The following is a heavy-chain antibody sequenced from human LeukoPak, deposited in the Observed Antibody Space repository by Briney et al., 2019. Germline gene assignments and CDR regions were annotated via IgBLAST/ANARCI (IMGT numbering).Heavy chain of an antibody. V-gene: IGHV1-69*05. J-gene: IGHJ5*02. D-gene: IGHD2-2*02. CDR2: IIRIFGTA. CDR1: GGTFSSYA. Sequence: ASVKVSCKASGGTFSSYAISWVRQAPGQGLEWMGGIIRIFGTANYAQKFQGRVTMTTDTSTSTAYMELRSLRSDDTAVYHCVRNDYCSSTSCYTTRYNWFDPWGQGTLVTVCS. CDR3: VRNDYCSSTSCYTTRYNWFDP.